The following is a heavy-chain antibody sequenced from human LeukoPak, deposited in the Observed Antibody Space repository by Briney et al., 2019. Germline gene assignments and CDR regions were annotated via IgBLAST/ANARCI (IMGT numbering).Heavy chain of an antibody. CDR2: IGWNGGGI. J-gene: IGHJ3*02. Sequence: PGGSLRLSCAASGFSFDDYAMHWVRQAPGKGLEWVSGIGWNGGGIVYADSVKGRFTISRDNTKNSLYLQMNSLGVEDTAVYYCAKEINYYDSSGSDAFDIWGQGTMVTVSS. D-gene: IGHD3-22*01. CDR3: AKEINYYDSSGSDAFDI. CDR1: GFSFDDYA. V-gene: IGHV3-9*01.